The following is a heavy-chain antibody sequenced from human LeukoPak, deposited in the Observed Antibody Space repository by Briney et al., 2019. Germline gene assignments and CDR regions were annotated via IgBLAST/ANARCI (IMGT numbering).Heavy chain of an antibody. D-gene: IGHD6-19*01. CDR2: ISGSGGST. V-gene: IGHV3-23*01. Sequence: GGSLRPSCAASGFTLSSYAMRWVRQAQRRGLEWVSAISGSGGSTYYADSVKGRFSISRDNSKNTLYLQMNSLRAEDTAVYYCAKRSGSSGWYGGDFDYWGQGTLVTVSS. CDR1: GFTLSSYA. J-gene: IGHJ4*02. CDR3: AKRSGSSGWYGGDFDY.